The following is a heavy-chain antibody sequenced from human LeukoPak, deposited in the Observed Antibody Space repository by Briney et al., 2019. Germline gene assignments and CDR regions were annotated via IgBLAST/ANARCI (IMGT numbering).Heavy chain of an antibody. CDR3: ARGQGDDFWSGYYLDYYYYGMDV. Sequence: PSETLSLTCAVYGGSFSGYYWSWFHQPPGKGLEWIGEINHSGSTNYNPSLKSRVTISVDTSKNQFSLKLSSVTAADTAVYYCARGQGDDFWSGYYLDYYYYGMDVWGQGTTVTVSS. D-gene: IGHD3-3*01. V-gene: IGHV4-34*01. J-gene: IGHJ6*02. CDR1: GGSFSGYY. CDR2: INHSGST.